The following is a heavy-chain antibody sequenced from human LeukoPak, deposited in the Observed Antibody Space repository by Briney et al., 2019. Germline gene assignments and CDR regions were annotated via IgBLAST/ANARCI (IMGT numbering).Heavy chain of an antibody. Sequence: PSETLSLTCTVSGGSISTITYYWGWIRQPPGKGLEWVGHMYYRGNTFYNPSLKSRVTISVDTSKNQLSLKLSSVTAADTAMYYCARHNWHGQYYDSSTYRAPFDPWGQGTLVTVSS. J-gene: IGHJ5*02. CDR1: GGSISTITYY. V-gene: IGHV4-39*01. CDR2: MYYRGNT. CDR3: ARHNWHGQYYDSSTYRAPFDP. D-gene: IGHD3-22*01.